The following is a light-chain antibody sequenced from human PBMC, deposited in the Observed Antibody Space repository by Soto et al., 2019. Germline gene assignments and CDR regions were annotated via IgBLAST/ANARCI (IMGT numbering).Light chain of an antibody. CDR1: QSVLFSSNSKDF. Sequence: DIVLTQSPDSLAVSLGERATINCKSSQSVLFSSNSKDFIAWYQQKPGQSPRLLMYWASTRESGVPDRFSGSGSGTDFTLTISSLQAEDVAVYYCHQYYCPPLTFGGGTKVEIK. J-gene: IGKJ4*01. V-gene: IGKV4-1*01. CDR2: WAS. CDR3: HQYYCPPLT.